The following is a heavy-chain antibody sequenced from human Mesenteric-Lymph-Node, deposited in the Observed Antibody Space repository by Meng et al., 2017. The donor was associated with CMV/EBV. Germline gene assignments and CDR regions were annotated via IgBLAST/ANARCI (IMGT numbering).Heavy chain of an antibody. Sequence: GGSLRLSCAASGFTFSSYAMHWVRQAPGKGLEWVAVISYDGSNKYYADSVKGRFTISRDNSKNTLYLQMNSLRAEDTAVYYCARDPAYSWGQGTLVTVSS. D-gene: IGHD3-16*01. V-gene: IGHV3-30*04. CDR3: ARDPAYS. CDR1: GFTFSSYA. CDR2: ISYDGSNK. J-gene: IGHJ4*02.